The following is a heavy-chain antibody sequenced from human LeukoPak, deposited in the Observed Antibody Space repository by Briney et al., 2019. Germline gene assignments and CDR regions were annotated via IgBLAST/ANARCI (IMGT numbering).Heavy chain of an antibody. CDR2: ISSSSSTI. CDR3: ATLLSGYFDY. CDR1: GFSFNTYS. Sequence: GGSLRLSCAASGFSFNTYSMNWVRQAPGKGLEWVSYISSSSSTIFYADSVKGRLTISRDNAKNSLYLQMNSLRAEDTAVYYCATLLSGYFDYWGQGTLVTVSS. J-gene: IGHJ4*02. V-gene: IGHV3-48*01. D-gene: IGHD2-8*01.